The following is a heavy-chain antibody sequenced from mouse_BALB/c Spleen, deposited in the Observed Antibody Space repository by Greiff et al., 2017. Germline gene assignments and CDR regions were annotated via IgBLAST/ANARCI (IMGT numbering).Heavy chain of an antibody. D-gene: IGHD1-2*01. CDR1: GFTFSSYA. J-gene: IGHJ3*01. V-gene: IGHV5-9-4*01. CDR2: ISSGGSYT. Sequence: DVQLVESGGGLVKPGGSLKLSCAASGFTFSSYAMSWVRQSPEKRLEWVAEISSGGSYTYYPDTVTGRFTISRDNAKNTLYLEMSSLRSEDTAMYYCARDGTATRFAYWGQGTLVTVSA. CDR3: ARDGTATRFAY.